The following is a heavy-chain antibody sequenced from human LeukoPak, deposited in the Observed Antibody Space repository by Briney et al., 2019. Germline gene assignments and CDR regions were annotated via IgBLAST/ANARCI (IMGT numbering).Heavy chain of an antibody. Sequence: GGSLRLSCAASGFTFSRYGMSWFRQAPGKGLEWVSAISGSGGSTFYADSVKGRFTISRDNSKNTLYLQMNSLRAEDTAVYYCAKEAVRSSIAVAGTRYFQHWGQGTLVTVSS. CDR1: GFTFSRYG. CDR2: ISGSGGST. V-gene: IGHV3-23*01. J-gene: IGHJ1*01. CDR3: AKEAVRSSIAVAGTRYFQH. D-gene: IGHD6-13*01.